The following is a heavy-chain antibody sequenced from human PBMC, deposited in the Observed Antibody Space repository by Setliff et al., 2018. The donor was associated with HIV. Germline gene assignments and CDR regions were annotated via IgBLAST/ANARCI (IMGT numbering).Heavy chain of an antibody. Sequence: GGSLRLSCAASGFTVSSHYMSWVRQAPGKGLEWVSTIYSDGSIYHADSVKGRFTLSRDTSKNTLSLQMNSLRPEDTAVFYCARVRLYSSALDYWGQGTLVTVSS. J-gene: IGHJ4*02. CDR3: ARVRLYSSALDY. D-gene: IGHD3-22*01. CDR1: GFTVSSHY. V-gene: IGHV3-66*02. CDR2: IYSDGSI.